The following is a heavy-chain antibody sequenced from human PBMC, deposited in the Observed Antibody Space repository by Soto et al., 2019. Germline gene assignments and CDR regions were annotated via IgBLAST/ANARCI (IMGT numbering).Heavy chain of an antibody. CDR3: ARDHRVGDIATYGMDV. Sequence: ASVKVSCKASGYTFTSYGISWVRQAPGQGLEWMGWISAYNGNTNYAQKLQGRVTMTTDTSTSTAYMELRSLRSDDTAVYYCARDHRVGDIATYGMDVWGQGTTVTVYS. J-gene: IGHJ6*02. D-gene: IGHD5-18*01. V-gene: IGHV1-18*04. CDR2: ISAYNGNT. CDR1: GYTFTSYG.